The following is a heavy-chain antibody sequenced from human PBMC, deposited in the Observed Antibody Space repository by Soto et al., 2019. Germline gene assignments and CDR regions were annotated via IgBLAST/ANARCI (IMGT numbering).Heavy chain of an antibody. D-gene: IGHD1-1*01. J-gene: IGHJ5*02. CDR3: AADLAPTDPYNWFEP. Sequence: SETLSLTCAVSGGSISSGGYFWSWIRQPPGKGLEWIGYIYHSGSTYYNPSFKSRVTISIDRSKNQFSLKLSSVTAEDTAVYYCAADLAPTDPYNWFEPWGQGTLVTVSS. CDR2: IYHSGST. CDR1: GGSISSGGYF. V-gene: IGHV4-30-2*01.